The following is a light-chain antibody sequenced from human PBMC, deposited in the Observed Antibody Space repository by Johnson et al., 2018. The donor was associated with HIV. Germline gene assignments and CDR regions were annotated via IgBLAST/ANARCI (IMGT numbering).Light chain of an antibody. J-gene: IGLJ1*01. Sequence: QSVLTQPPSVSAAPGQKVTISCSGSSSNIGNNYVSWYQQLPGTAPKLLIYENNKRPSGIPDRFSGSKSGTSATLGITGLQTGDEADYYCGAWANSLSGGLFVFGTGINVTV. CDR1: SSNIGNNY. CDR3: GAWANSLSGGLFV. V-gene: IGLV1-51*02. CDR2: ENN.